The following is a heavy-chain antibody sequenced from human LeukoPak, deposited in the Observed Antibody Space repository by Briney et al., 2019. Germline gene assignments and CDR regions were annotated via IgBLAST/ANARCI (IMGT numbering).Heavy chain of an antibody. D-gene: IGHD5-12*01. CDR3: TRWLRSPGGGMDV. V-gene: IGHV3-73*01. J-gene: IGHJ6*02. CDR2: IRSKANSYAT. Sequence: PGGSLRLSCAASGFTFSGSAMHWVRQASGKGLEWVGRIRSKANSYATAYAASVKGRFTISRDDSKNTAYLQMNSLKTEDTAVYYCTRWLRSPGGGMDVWGQGTTVTVSS. CDR1: GFTFSGSA.